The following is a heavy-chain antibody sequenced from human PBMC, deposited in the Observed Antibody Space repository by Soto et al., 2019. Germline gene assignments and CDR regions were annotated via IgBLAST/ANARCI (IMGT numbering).Heavy chain of an antibody. CDR1: GFSLSTSGVG. J-gene: IGHJ4*02. CDR3: AHVYGGYANFDY. CDR2: IYWDDDK. V-gene: IGHV2-5*02. Sequence: QITLKESGPPLVKPTQTLTLTCTFSGFSLSTSGVGVGWIRQPPGKALEWLALIYWDDDKRYSPSLKSRLTITKDTSKNQVVLTMTNMDPVDTATYYCAHVYGGYANFDYWGQGTLVTASS. D-gene: IGHD5-12*01.